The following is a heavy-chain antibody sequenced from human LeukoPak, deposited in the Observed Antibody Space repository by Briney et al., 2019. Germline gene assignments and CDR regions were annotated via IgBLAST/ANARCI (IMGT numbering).Heavy chain of an antibody. J-gene: IGHJ6*03. CDR1: GFTFSSYG. CDR2: IRYDGSNK. V-gene: IGHV3-30*02. Sequence: GGSLRLSCAASGFTFSSYGMHWVRQAPGKGLEWVAFIRYDGSNKYYADSVKGRFTISRDNSKNTLYLQMNSLRAEDTAVYYCAKPPFATSPSVVPPTDYYYYMDVWGKGTTVTVSS. CDR3: AKPPFATSPSVVPPTDYYYYMDV. D-gene: IGHD2-2*01.